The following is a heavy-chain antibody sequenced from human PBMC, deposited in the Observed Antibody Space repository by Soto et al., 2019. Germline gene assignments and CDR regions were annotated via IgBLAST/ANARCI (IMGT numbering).Heavy chain of an antibody. CDR3: ARTLRFLEWSLPGGMDV. J-gene: IGHJ6*02. CDR2: IWYDGSNK. CDR1: GFTFSSYG. Sequence: GGSLRLSCAASGFTFSSYGMHWVRQAPGKGLEWVAVIWYDGSNKYYADSVKGRFTISRDNSKNTLYLQMNSLRAEDTAVYYCARTLRFLEWSLPGGMDVWGQGTTVTVSS. V-gene: IGHV3-33*01. D-gene: IGHD3-3*01.